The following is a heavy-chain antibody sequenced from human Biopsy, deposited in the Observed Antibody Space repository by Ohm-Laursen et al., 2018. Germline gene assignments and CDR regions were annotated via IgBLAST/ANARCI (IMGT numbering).Heavy chain of an antibody. D-gene: IGHD6-19*01. CDR2: ISWSSGTI. J-gene: IGHJ4*02. CDR1: GFRFDDYA. Sequence: SLRLSCAAPGFRFDDYAMQWVRQAPGKGLEWVSGISWSSGTIGYADSVKGRFTVSRDNAKNSLFLQMNSLRVEDTALYYCVKSAYSSGFWEASDYWGQGTLVAVSS. CDR3: VKSAYSSGFWEASDY. V-gene: IGHV3-9*01.